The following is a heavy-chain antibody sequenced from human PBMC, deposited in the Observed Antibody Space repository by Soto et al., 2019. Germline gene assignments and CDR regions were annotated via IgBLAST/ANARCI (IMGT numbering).Heavy chain of an antibody. CDR2: IWYDGSNK. D-gene: IGHD2-15*01. CDR3: AINYCSGGSSYHGGYYYYGMDV. Sequence: GGSLRLSWAASGFTFSSYGMHWVRQAPGKGLEWVAVIWYDGSNKYYADSVKGRFTISRDNSKNTLYLQMNSLRAEDTAVYYCAINYCSGGSSYHGGYYYYGMDVWGQGTKVTVSS. J-gene: IGHJ6*02. V-gene: IGHV3-33*01. CDR1: GFTFSSYG.